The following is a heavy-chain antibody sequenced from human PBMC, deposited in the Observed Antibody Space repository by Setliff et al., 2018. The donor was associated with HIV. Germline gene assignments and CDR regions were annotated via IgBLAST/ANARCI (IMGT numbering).Heavy chain of an antibody. CDR2: ISSSSSTI. V-gene: IGHV3-48*01. D-gene: IGHD6-13*01. CDR3: ARSRAAGFDY. J-gene: IGHJ4*02. CDR1: GFTFSDYT. Sequence: GGSLRLSCAASGFTFSDYTMNWVRQAPGKGLEWVSSISSSSSTIYYADSAKGRFTISRDNAKNSLYLQMNSLRAEDTAVYYCARSRAAGFDYWGQGTLVTVSS.